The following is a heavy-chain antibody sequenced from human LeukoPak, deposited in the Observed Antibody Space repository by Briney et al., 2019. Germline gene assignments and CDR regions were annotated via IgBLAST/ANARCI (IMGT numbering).Heavy chain of an antibody. Sequence: GGSLRLSCAASGFTFSSYAMHWVRQAPGKGLEWMIVTSYDGSNTYYAESVKGRFTISRDNSKNTLYLEMNSLRAEDTAVYYCTRGDSYDSSGYFRAAFDIWGQGTMVTVSS. CDR3: TRGDSYDSSGYFRAAFDI. D-gene: IGHD3-22*01. CDR1: GFTFSSYA. CDR2: TSYDGSNT. V-gene: IGHV3-30-3*01. J-gene: IGHJ3*02.